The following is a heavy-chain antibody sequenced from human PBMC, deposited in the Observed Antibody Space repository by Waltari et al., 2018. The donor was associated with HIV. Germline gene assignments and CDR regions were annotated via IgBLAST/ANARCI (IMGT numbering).Heavy chain of an antibody. D-gene: IGHD5-18*01. Sequence: QVQLHESGPGMVKPSATLSLPCAVSGYSISSDYYWGWIRQPPGKGLEWIGSASRSGSTYYSPSLKSRVTISLDTSKNQFSLKLNSVAAADTAVYYCGSGSRRGHSHGIDYWGQGTLVTVSS. CDR2: ASRSGST. V-gene: IGHV4-38-2*01. CDR1: GYSISSDYY. CDR3: GSGSRRGHSHGIDY. J-gene: IGHJ4*02.